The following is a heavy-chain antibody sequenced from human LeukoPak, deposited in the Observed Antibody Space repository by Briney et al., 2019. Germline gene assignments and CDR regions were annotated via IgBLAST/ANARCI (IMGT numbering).Heavy chain of an antibody. CDR3: VQYSSTLGWLD. J-gene: IGHJ4*02. Sequence: SETLSLTCTVSGGSISSGSYYWSWLRQPAGKGLEWIGRIYTSGSTNYNPSLKSRVTISVDTSKNQFSLKLSSVTAADTAVYYCVQYSSTLGWLDWGQGTPVTVSS. D-gene: IGHD2-2*01. V-gene: IGHV4-61*02. CDR1: GGSISSGSYY. CDR2: IYTSGST.